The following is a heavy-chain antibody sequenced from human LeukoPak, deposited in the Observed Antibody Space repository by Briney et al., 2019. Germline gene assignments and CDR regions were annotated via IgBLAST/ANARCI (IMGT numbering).Heavy chain of an antibody. CDR1: RFTFSIYA. D-gene: IGHD6-25*01. J-gene: IGHJ4*02. Sequence: GGSLRLPCAASRFTFSIYAMNWVRQAPGKGLEWVSIINPGGTSTYYADSVKGRFTISRDNSKNTLYLQLNSLRAEDTAVYYCARARPIDSWGQGTLVTVSS. V-gene: IGHV3-23*01. CDR3: ARARPIDS. CDR2: INPGGTST.